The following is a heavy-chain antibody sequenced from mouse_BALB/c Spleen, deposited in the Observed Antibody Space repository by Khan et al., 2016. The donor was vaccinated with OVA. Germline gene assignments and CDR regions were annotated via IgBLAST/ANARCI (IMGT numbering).Heavy chain of an antibody. V-gene: IGHV1S137*01. Sequence: QVQLQQSGAELVRPGVSVKISCKGSGYTFTDFTMHWVKQSHAKSLEWIGVISTYYGDVTYNQKFKGKATMTVDKSSSTAYMELARLTSEDSAIYECEGGGGGNRCAYWGQGTLVTVSA. CDR1: GYTFTDFT. CDR2: ISTYYGDV. J-gene: IGHJ3*01. CDR3: EGGGGGNRCAY.